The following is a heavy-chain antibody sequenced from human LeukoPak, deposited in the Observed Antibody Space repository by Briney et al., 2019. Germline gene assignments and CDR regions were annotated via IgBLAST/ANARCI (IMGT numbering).Heavy chain of an antibody. CDR1: GFTVSNNY. D-gene: IGHD6-19*01. Sequence: GGSLRLSCAASGFTVSNNYMSWVRQAPGKGLEWVSVIYSGGYTYYADSVKGRFTISRDNSKNTLYLQMNSLRAEDTAVYYCARDGRQVYSSGWYSLSGSYFDYWGQGTLVTVSS. CDR3: ARDGRQVYSSGWYSLSGSYFDY. V-gene: IGHV3-66*02. J-gene: IGHJ4*02. CDR2: IYSGGYT.